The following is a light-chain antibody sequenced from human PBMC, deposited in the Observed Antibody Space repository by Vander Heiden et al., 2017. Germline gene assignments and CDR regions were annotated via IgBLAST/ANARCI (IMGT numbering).Light chain of an antibody. V-gene: IGLV1-36*01. Sequence: QSVLTQPPSVSEATKQRVTISCSGSNSNVGNNGVNWYQHLPGKAPKLLIYNDDLLTSGVSDRFSGSRSGASASMAISGLQAEDEGDYYCASWDDSLNAVVFGGGTKLAVL. CDR3: ASWDDSLNAVV. CDR1: NSNVGNNG. CDR2: NDD. J-gene: IGLJ2*01.